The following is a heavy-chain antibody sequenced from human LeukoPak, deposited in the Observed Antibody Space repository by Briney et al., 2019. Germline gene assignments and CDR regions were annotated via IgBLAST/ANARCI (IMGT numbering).Heavy chain of an antibody. D-gene: IGHD3-9*01. CDR2: IKQDGSEK. J-gene: IGHJ4*02. CDR3: ARSTSPVLRYFDWLAPFDY. CDR1: GFTFSSYW. Sequence: GGSLRLSCAASGFTFSSYWMSWVRQAPGKGLEWVANIKQDGSEKCYVDSVKGRFTISRDNAKNSLYLQMNSLRAEDTAVYYCARSTSPVLRYFDWLAPFDYWGQGTLVTVSS. V-gene: IGHV3-7*03.